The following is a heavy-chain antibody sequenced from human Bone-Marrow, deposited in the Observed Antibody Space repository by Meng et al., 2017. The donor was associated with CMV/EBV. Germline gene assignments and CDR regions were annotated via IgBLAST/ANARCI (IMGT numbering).Heavy chain of an antibody. J-gene: IGHJ6*02. Sequence: ASVNVSRKASGYTFTTYYIQWVRQAPGQGLEWMGWISAYNGNTHYAQKLQGRVTMTTDTSTSTAYMELRSLRSDDTAVYYCARDFDFWSGYPDYYGMDVWGQGTTVTVSS. CDR2: ISAYNGNT. V-gene: IGHV1-18*04. CDR3: ARDFDFWSGYPDYYGMDV. CDR1: GYTFTTYY. D-gene: IGHD3-3*01.